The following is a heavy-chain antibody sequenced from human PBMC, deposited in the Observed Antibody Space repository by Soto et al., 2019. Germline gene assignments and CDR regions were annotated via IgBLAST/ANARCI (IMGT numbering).Heavy chain of an antibody. V-gene: IGHV1-8*01. Sequence: ASVKVSCKGSGYTFTSYDINGVRQATGQGLEWMGWMNPNSGNTGYAQKFQGRVTMTRNTSISTAYMELSSLRSEDTGVYYCARHLRYYYYGLDVWGQGTTVPVSS. CDR1: GYTFTSYD. J-gene: IGHJ6*02. CDR2: MNPNSGNT. CDR3: ARHLRYYYYGLDV.